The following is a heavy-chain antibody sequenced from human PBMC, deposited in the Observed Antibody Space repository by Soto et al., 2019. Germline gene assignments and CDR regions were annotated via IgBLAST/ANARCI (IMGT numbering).Heavy chain of an antibody. D-gene: IGHD3-10*01. V-gene: IGHV3-23*01. J-gene: IGHJ4*02. CDR3: AKVLSKNYYYPFDF. CDR2: ISGGSSVT. Sequence: GGSLRLSCTASGFTFSDYAMAWVRQAPGKGLEWVSTISGGSSVTYYGDSVKGRFTISRDNAKKTLFLQLNRLSAEDTATYYCAKVLSKNYYYPFDFWGQGTQVTAPQ. CDR1: GFTFSDYA.